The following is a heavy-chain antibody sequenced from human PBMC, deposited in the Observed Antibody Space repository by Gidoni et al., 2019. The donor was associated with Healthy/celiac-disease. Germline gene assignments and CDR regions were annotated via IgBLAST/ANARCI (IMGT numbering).Heavy chain of an antibody. Sequence: EVQLLESGGGLVQPGGSLRRSCAASGFPVSSYAMSWVRQAPGKGLGCVSAIIGSGGSTYYSDSVKGRFTISRDNSKNTLYLQMNSLRAEDTAVYYCAKLEGSGWYGAAFDIWGQGTMVTVSS. D-gene: IGHD6-19*01. V-gene: IGHV3-23*01. CDR1: GFPVSSYA. J-gene: IGHJ3*02. CDR2: IIGSGGST. CDR3: AKLEGSGWYGAAFDI.